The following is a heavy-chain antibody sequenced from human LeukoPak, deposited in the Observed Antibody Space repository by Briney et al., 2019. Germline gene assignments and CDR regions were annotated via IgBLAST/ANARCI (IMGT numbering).Heavy chain of an antibody. CDR3: AKDASYYDFWSGYSQSFFDY. CDR1: GFTFSSYD. CDR2: ISGGGDTT. Sequence: GGSLRLSCAASGFTFSSYDMSWVRQAPGRGLEWVSTISGGGDTTHYADSVKGRFTISRDNSKNTLSLQMNSLRAEDAAVYYCAKDASYYDFWSGYSQSFFDYWGQGTLVTASS. D-gene: IGHD3-3*01. J-gene: IGHJ4*02. V-gene: IGHV3-23*01.